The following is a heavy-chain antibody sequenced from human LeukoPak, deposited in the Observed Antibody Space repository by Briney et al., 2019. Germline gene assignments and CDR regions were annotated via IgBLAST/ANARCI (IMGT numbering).Heavy chain of an antibody. CDR3: ARVGGYSGYDETDDWFDP. CDR1: GYTFTSYY. D-gene: IGHD5-12*01. J-gene: IGHJ5*02. CDR2: INPSGGST. V-gene: IGHV1-46*01. Sequence: GASVKVSCKASGYTFTSYYMHWVRQAPGQGLEWMGIINPSGGSTSYAQKFQGRVTMTRDMSTSTVYMELSSLRSEDTAVYYCARVGGYSGYDETDDWFDPWGQGTLVTVSS.